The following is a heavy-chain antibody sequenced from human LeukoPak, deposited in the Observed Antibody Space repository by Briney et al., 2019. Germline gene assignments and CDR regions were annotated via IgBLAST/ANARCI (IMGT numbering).Heavy chain of an antibody. CDR1: GFTVSSNY. CDR3: ARDGRSYYDSSGRYYYYYGMDV. Sequence: GGSLRLSCAASGFTVSSNYMSWVRQAPGKGLEWVSVIYSGGSTYYADSVKGRFTISRDNSKNTLYLQMNSLRAEDTAVYYCARDGRSYYDSSGRYYYYYGMDVWGQGTTVTVSS. V-gene: IGHV3-53*01. D-gene: IGHD3-22*01. CDR2: IYSGGST. J-gene: IGHJ6*02.